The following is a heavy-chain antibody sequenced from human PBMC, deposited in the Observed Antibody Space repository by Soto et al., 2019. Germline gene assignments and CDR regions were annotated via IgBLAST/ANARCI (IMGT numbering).Heavy chain of an antibody. CDR1: GGSFSGYY. D-gene: IGHD3-22*01. CDR3: ARSMYYSDGSNYSPFDY. CDR2: INHSGST. Sequence: SETLSLTCAVYGGSFSGYYWTWIRQPPGTGLEWIGEINHSGSTNYNPSLKSRVTISIDASKNQFSLRLSSVTAADTAVYYCARSMYYSDGSNYSPFDYWGQRTLVTVSS. J-gene: IGHJ4*02. V-gene: IGHV4-34*01.